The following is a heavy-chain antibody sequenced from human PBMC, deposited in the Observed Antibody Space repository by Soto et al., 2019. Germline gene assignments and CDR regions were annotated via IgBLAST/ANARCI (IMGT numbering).Heavy chain of an antibody. J-gene: IGHJ4*02. CDR1: GFSFSDSG. CDR3: ISPSRAVAGKGRDY. D-gene: IGHD6-19*01. V-gene: IGHV3-73*01. Sequence: EVQLVEAGGGLVQPGGSLKLSCAASGFSFSDSGMHWVRQASGTGLEGVGRARSKTYSYATAYAASVKVRFTISRDDSKNTGYLQMDSLKTEGTAVYYCISPSRAVAGKGRDYWCQGTLVTDS. CDR2: ARSKTYSYAT.